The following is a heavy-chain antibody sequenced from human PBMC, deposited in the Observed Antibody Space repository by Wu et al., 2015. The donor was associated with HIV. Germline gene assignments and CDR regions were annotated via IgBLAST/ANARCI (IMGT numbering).Heavy chain of an antibody. V-gene: IGHV1-8*03. CDR3: ARGLRQYGDTPAPNWFDP. J-gene: IGHJ5*02. Sequence: QVQLVQSGAEVKKPGASVKVSCKASGYTFTSYDINWVRQATGQGLEWMGWMNPNSGNTGYAQKFQGRVTITRNTSISTAYMELSSLRSEDTAVYYCARGLRQYGDTPAPNWFDPWGQGTPGHRL. D-gene: IGHD4-17*01. CDR1: GYTFTSYD. CDR2: MNPNSGNT.